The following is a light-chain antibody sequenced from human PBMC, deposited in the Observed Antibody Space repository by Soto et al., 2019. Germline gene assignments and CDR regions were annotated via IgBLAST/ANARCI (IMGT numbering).Light chain of an antibody. Sequence: DIQMTQSPSSLSASLGDRVTITCRASQNIDNYLNWYQQKPGKAPKLLIYKASTLKSGVPSRFSGSGSGTEFTLTISSLQPDDFATYYCQHYNSYSEAFGQGTKV. V-gene: IGKV1-5*03. CDR2: KAS. J-gene: IGKJ1*01. CDR1: QNIDNY. CDR3: QHYNSYSEA.